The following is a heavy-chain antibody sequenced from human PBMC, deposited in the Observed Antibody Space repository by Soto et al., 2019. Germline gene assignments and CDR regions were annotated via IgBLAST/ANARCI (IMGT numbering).Heavy chain of an antibody. CDR2: IYYSGST. Sequence: SETLSLTCTVSGGSISSYYWSWIRQPPGKGLEWIGYIYYSGSTNYNPSLKSRVTISVDTSKSQFSLKLSSVTAADTAVYYCAREAYYYGSGPDPPEDVWGQGTTVTVSS. CDR3: AREAYYYGSGPDPPEDV. V-gene: IGHV4-59*01. D-gene: IGHD3-10*01. J-gene: IGHJ6*02. CDR1: GGSISSYY.